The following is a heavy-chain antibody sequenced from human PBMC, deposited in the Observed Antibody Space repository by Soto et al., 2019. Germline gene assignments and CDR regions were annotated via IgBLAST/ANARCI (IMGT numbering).Heavy chain of an antibody. D-gene: IGHD4-17*01. Sequence: SVKVTWEASGVGFAGNSMHWVRQAPGQGLEWMGWINPNSGGTNYAQKFQGRVTMTRDTSISTAYMELSRLRSDDTAVYYRARYFGDNPVDPGGQGTLVTV. V-gene: IGHV1-2*02. CDR1: GVGFAGNS. CDR3: ARYFGDNPVDP. J-gene: IGHJ5*02. CDR2: INPNSGGT.